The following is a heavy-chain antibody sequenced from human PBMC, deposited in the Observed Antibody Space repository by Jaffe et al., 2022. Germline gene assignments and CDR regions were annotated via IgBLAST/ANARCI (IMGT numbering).Heavy chain of an antibody. CDR2: IYNSANT. D-gene: IGHD2-15*01. V-gene: IGHV4-38-2*01. CDR3: ARLPSGGGFDI. CDR1: GYSISNVYH. J-gene: IGHJ3*02. Sequence: QVQLQESGPGLVNPSETLSLTCVVSGYSISNVYHWGWIRQPPGKGLEWIGSIYNSANTYYNPSLKGRVTISVDASKTQFSLSLRSVTAADTAVYYCARLPSGGGFDIWGQGTLVTVSS.